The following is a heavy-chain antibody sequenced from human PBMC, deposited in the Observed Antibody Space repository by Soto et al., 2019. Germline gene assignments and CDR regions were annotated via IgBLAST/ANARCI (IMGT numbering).Heavy chain of an antibody. D-gene: IGHD1-20*01. CDR1: GFTFSSYG. V-gene: IGHV3-33*01. CDR3: ARDHYNWNPLGNNWFDP. CDR2: IWYDGSNK. Sequence: PGGSLRLSCAASGFTFSSYGMHWVRQAPGKGLEWVAVIWYDGSNKYYADSVKGRFTISRDNSKNTLYLQMNSLRAEDTAVYYCARDHYNWNPLGNNWFDPWGQGTLVTVSS. J-gene: IGHJ5*02.